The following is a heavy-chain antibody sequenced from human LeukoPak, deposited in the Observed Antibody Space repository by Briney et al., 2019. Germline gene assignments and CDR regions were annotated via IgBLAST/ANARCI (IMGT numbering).Heavy chain of an antibody. CDR2: ISPYNGNT. D-gene: IGHD2-8*01. Sequence: ASVKVSCKTSGYTFTNYGISWVRQAPGQGLEWMGWISPYNGNTIYAQKPQGRVTVTTDTSTSTAYMELRSLRSDDTAVYYCTRTALDCKNGVCYDYWGQGTLVTLSS. V-gene: IGHV1-18*01. CDR3: TRTALDCKNGVCYDY. J-gene: IGHJ4*02. CDR1: GYTFTNYG.